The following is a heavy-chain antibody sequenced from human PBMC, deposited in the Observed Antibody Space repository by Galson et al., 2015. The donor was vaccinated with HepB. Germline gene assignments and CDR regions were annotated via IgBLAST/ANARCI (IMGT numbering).Heavy chain of an antibody. CDR3: ARGGYSYGRDY. Sequence: LSLTCAVYGGSFSGYYWSWIRPPPGKGLAWIGEINHSGSTNYNPSLKSRVTISVDTSKNQFSLKLSSVTAADTAVYYCARGGYSYGRDYWGQGTLVTVSS. CDR2: INHSGST. CDR1: GGSFSGYY. V-gene: IGHV4-34*01. D-gene: IGHD5-18*01. J-gene: IGHJ4*02.